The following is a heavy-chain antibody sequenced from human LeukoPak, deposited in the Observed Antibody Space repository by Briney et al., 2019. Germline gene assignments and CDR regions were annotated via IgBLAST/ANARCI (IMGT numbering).Heavy chain of an antibody. J-gene: IGHJ4*02. CDR2: INPSGGST. Sequence: ASVKVSCKASGYTFTSYYMLWVRQAPGQGLEWMGIINPSGGSTSYAQKFQGRVTMTRDTSTSTVYMELSSLRSEDTAVYYCARGRVYYDSSGYQGLDYWGQGTLVTVSS. CDR3: ARGRVYYDSSGYQGLDY. D-gene: IGHD3-22*01. CDR1: GYTFTSYY. V-gene: IGHV1-46*01.